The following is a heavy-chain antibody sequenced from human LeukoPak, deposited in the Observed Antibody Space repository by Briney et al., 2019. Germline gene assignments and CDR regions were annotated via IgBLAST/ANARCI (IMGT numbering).Heavy chain of an antibody. V-gene: IGHV3-30*03. Sequence: PGRSLRLSCAGSGFTFKNYGIHWVRQAPGKGLEWVAGMSYDGGHRYYADSVKGRFTISRDNSKNTLYLQMNSLRAEDTAVYYCARDLRGYYYGSGSSDYWGQGTLVTVSS. CDR2: MSYDGGHR. D-gene: IGHD3-10*01. CDR1: GFTFKNYG. CDR3: ARDLRGYYYGSGSSDY. J-gene: IGHJ4*02.